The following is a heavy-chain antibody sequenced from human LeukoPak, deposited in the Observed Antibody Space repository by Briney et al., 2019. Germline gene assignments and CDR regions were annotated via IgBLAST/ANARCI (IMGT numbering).Heavy chain of an antibody. J-gene: IGHJ5*02. Sequence: SETLSLTCAVYGGSFSGYYWSWIRQPPGKGLEWIGEINHSGSTNYNPSLKSRVTISVDTSKNQFSLELSSVTAADTAVYYCARRRIAVAGWKGRWFDPWGQGTLVTVSS. V-gene: IGHV4-34*01. CDR3: ARRRIAVAGWKGRWFDP. CDR1: GGSFSGYY. D-gene: IGHD6-19*01. CDR2: INHSGST.